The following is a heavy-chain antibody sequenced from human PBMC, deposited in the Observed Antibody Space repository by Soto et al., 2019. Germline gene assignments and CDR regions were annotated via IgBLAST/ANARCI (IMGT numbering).Heavy chain of an antibody. CDR2: ISGSGGST. V-gene: IGHV3-23*01. J-gene: IGHJ4*02. CDR3: ARRSSGWYFDY. CDR1: GFTFSSYA. Sequence: EVQLLESGGGLVQPGGFLRLSCAASGFTFSSYAMSWVRQAPGKGLEWVSAISGSGGSTYYADSVKGRFTISIDNSKNSLYLQMNSLRAEDNAVYYCARRSSGWYFDYWGQGTLVTVSS. D-gene: IGHD6-19*01.